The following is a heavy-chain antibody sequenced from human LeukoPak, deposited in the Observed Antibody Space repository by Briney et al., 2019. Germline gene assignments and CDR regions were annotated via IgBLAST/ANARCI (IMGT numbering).Heavy chain of an antibody. Sequence: GGSLRLSCAASGFTFSSYGMYWVRQAPGKGLEWVSYISSSGSTIYYADSVKGRFTISRDNAKNSLYLQMNSLRAEDTAVYYCAELGITMIGGVWGKGTTVTISS. CDR3: AELGITMIGGV. CDR1: GFTFSSYG. J-gene: IGHJ6*04. CDR2: ISSSGSTI. D-gene: IGHD3-10*02. V-gene: IGHV3-48*04.